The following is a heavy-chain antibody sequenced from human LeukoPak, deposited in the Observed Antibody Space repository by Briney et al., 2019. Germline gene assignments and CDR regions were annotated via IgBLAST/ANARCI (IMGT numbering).Heavy chain of an antibody. CDR2: INPNSGGT. Sequence: ASVKVSCKASGYTFTGYYMHWVRQAPGQGLEWMGWINPNSGGTNYAQKFQGGVTMTRDTSISTAYMELSRLRSDDTAVYYCASDLVVPAAIRRGLLYYFDYWGQGTLVTVSS. CDR3: ASDLVVPAAIRRGLLYYFDY. D-gene: IGHD2-2*02. V-gene: IGHV1-2*02. J-gene: IGHJ4*02. CDR1: GYTFTGYY.